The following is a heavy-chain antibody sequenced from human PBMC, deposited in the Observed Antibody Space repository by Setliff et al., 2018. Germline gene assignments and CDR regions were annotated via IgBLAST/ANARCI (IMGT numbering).Heavy chain of an antibody. Sequence: GGSLRLSCAASGFRFSDLYMSWVRQVPGKGLEWVANINQDGSDKYSVDSVKGRFTISRDNAKNSLYLQMSSLRAEDTAVYYCAREDDVNTCDIWGQGTMVTVSS. V-gene: IGHV3-7*01. J-gene: IGHJ3*02. CDR2: INQDGSDK. CDR3: AREDDVNTCDI. CDR1: GFRFSDLY.